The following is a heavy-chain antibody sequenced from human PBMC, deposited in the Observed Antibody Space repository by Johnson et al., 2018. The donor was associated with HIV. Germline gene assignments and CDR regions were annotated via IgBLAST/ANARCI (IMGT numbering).Heavy chain of an antibody. CDR2: VNWNGDSK. V-gene: IGHV3-20*04. D-gene: IGHD1-26*01. Sequence: VQLVESGGGVVRPGGSLRLSCAASGFTFDDYGMSWVRQAPGKGLEWVSGVNWNGDSKGYADSVKGRFTISRDNSKDTLFLQMDSLRPEDTAVYYCVAATGANGLDIWGQGTMVTVSS. CDR3: VAATGANGLDI. CDR1: GFTFDDYG. J-gene: IGHJ3*02.